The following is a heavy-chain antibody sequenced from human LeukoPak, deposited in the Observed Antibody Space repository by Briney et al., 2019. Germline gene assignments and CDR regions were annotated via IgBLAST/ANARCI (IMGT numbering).Heavy chain of an antibody. CDR1: GFTFSTYD. D-gene: IGHD6-19*01. Sequence: PGGSLRLSCAASGFTFSTYDMSWVRQTPGKGLEWVSSISDGSSYIYYADSLKGRFTISRDNAKSSLYLQMNSLRAEDTAVYYCARADSSGWYPTLWGQGTLVTVSS. CDR2: ISDGSSYI. V-gene: IGHV3-21*01. J-gene: IGHJ4*02. CDR3: ARADSSGWYPTL.